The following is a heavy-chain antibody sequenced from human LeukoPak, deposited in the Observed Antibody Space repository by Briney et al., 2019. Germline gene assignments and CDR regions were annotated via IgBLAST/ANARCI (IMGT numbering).Heavy chain of an antibody. J-gene: IGHJ4*02. D-gene: IGHD6-6*01. CDR2: IIPILGIA. V-gene: IGHV1-69*04. CDR3: ARERGSSIAARRGNLDY. Sequence: ASVKVSCKASGGTFSSYTISWVRQAPGQGLEWMGRIIPILGIANYAQKFQGRVTITADKSTSTAYMELSSLRSEDTAVYYCARERGSSIAARRGNLDYWGQGTLVTVSS. CDR1: GGTFSSYT.